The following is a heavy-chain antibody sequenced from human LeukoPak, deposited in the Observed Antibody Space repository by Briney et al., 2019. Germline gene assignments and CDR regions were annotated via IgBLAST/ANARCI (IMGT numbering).Heavy chain of an antibody. D-gene: IGHD6-6*01. CDR1: RFTFSSYA. CDR3: AKAASFIAARSYFDY. J-gene: IGHJ4*02. Sequence: GGSLRLSCAASRFTFSSYAMSWVRQAPGKGLEWVSPISGSGGSTYYADSVKGRFTISRDNSKNTLYLQMNSLRAEDTAVYYCAKAASFIAARSYFDYWGQGTLVTVSS. CDR2: ISGSGGST. V-gene: IGHV3-23*01.